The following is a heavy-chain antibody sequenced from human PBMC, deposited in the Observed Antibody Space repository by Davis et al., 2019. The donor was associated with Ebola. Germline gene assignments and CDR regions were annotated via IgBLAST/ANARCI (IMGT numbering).Heavy chain of an antibody. CDR2: IYYSGST. V-gene: IGHV4-59*01. CDR3: ARLDYDFWSGYYADNWFDP. J-gene: IGHJ5*02. Sequence: MPSETLSLTCTVSGGSISGYYWSWIRQPPGKGLEWIGYIYYSGSTNYNPSLKSRVTISVDTSKNQFSLKLSSVTAADTAVYYCARLDYDFWSGYYADNWFDPWGQGTLVTVSS. CDR1: GGSISGYY. D-gene: IGHD3-3*01.